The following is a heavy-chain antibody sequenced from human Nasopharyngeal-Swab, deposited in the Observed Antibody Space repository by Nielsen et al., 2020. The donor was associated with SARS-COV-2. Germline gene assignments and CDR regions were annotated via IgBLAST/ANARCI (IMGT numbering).Heavy chain of an antibody. D-gene: IGHD3-10*01. Sequence: GESLKISCAASGFTFSSYGMHWVRQAPGKGLEWVAVISYDGSNKYYADSVKGRFTISRDNSKNTLYLQMNSLRAEDTAVYYCAKVGGSGSFDYWGQGILVTVSS. CDR1: GFTFSSYG. CDR2: ISYDGSNK. CDR3: AKVGGSGSFDY. V-gene: IGHV3-30*18. J-gene: IGHJ4*02.